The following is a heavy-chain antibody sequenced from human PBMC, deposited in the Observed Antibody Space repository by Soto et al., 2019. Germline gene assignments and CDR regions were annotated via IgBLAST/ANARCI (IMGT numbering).Heavy chain of an antibody. CDR1: GFDFRSYT. D-gene: IGHD2-15*01. CDR3: SRVDPSAKSPDY. CDR2: ISKTSSTI. J-gene: IGHJ4*02. Sequence: LRLSCAASGFDFRSYTMDWVRQAPGKGLEWVSSISKTSSTISYADSVRGRFTISRDNAQNSLYLQMDSLKTEDTAVYYCSRVDPSAKSPDYWGQGTLVTVSS. V-gene: IGHV3-21*04.